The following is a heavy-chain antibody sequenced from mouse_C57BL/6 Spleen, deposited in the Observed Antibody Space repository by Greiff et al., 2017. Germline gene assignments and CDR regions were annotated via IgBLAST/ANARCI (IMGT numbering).Heavy chain of an antibody. CDR3: TTYGNYAAMDY. D-gene: IGHD2-1*01. V-gene: IGHV5-9-1*02. Sequence: EVMLVEPGEGLVKPGGSLKLSCAASGFTFSSYALSWVRQTPEKRLEWVAYISSGGDYIYYADTVKGRFTISRDNARNTLYLPMSSLKSEDTAMYYCTTYGNYAAMDYWGQGTSVTVSS. CDR2: ISSGGDYI. CDR1: GFTFSSYA. J-gene: IGHJ4*01.